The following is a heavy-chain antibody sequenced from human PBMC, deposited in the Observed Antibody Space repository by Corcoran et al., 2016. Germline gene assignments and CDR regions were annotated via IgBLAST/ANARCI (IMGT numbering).Heavy chain of an antibody. CDR1: DGSISRSSDY. Sequence: QRQLQESVPGLVKPSETLSLTCTVSDGSISRSSDYWGWIRQPPGKGLEWIGSIYYSGSTYYNPSLKSRVTISVDTSKNQFSLKLSSVTAADTAVYDCASYRDYDSSGYPGDYWGQGTLVTVSS. CDR2: IYYSGST. CDR3: ASYRDYDSSGYPGDY. D-gene: IGHD3-22*01. V-gene: IGHV4-39*01. J-gene: IGHJ4*02.